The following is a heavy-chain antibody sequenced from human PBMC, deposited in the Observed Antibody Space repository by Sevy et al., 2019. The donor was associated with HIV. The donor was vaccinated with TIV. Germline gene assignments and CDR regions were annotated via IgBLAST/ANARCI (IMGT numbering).Heavy chain of an antibody. CDR3: ARQVQGITMVRGVTTGWFDP. D-gene: IGHD3-10*01. J-gene: IGHJ5*02. CDR2: IIPIFGTA. Sequence: ASVKVSCKASGGTFSSYAISWVRQAPGQGLEWMGRIIPIFGTANYAQKFQGRVTITADESTSTAYMELSSLRSEDTAVYYCARQVQGITMVRGVTTGWFDPWGQGTLVTVSS. CDR1: GGTFSSYA. V-gene: IGHV1-69*13.